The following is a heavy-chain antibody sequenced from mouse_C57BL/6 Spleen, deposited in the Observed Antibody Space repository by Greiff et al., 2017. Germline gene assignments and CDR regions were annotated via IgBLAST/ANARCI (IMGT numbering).Heavy chain of an antibody. CDR1: GFTFSSYT. CDR2: ISGGGGNT. Sequence: EVKLVESGGGLVKPGGSLKLSCAASGFTFSSYTMSWVRQTPEKRLEWVATISGGGGNTYYPDSVKGRFTISRDNAKNTLYLQMSSLRSEDTALYYCARLPGDYFDYWGQGTTLTVSS. CDR3: ARLPGDYFDY. V-gene: IGHV5-9*01. J-gene: IGHJ2*01.